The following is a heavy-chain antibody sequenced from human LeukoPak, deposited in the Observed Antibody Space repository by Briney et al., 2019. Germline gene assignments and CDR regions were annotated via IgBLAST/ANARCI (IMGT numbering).Heavy chain of an antibody. CDR1: GFTFNTYT. D-gene: IGHD6-19*01. CDR2: IYSGGST. J-gene: IGHJ1*01. V-gene: IGHV3-66*01. Sequence: GSLRLSCAASGFTFNTYTMNWVRQAPGKGLEWVSLIYSGGSTYYADSVKGRFTISRDNSKNTLYLQMNSLSAEDTAVYYCATGYSSGWYFYFQHWGQGSLVSVSS. CDR3: ATGYSSGWYFYFQH.